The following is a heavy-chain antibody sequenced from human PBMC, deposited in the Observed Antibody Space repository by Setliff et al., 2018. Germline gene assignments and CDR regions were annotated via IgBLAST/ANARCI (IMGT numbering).Heavy chain of an antibody. CDR3: ARSYHLVLTNWFDA. D-gene: IGHD1-26*01. V-gene: IGHV4-39*07. J-gene: IGHJ5*01. Sequence: SETLSLTCTVSGGSISNSTFYWGWIRQPPGKGLEWIGSIYYSGSTYYNPSLRSRVTISVDTSKNQFSLRLTSVTAAGTAVYYCARSYHLVLTNWFDAWGHGTLVTVSS. CDR1: GGSISNSTFY. CDR2: IYYSGST.